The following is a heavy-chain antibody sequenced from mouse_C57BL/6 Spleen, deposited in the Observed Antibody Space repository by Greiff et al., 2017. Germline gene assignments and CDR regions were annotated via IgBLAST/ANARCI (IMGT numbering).Heavy chain of an antibody. J-gene: IGHJ2*01. V-gene: IGHV1-80*01. CDR3: GRAHLYDYDFDY. D-gene: IGHD2-4*01. CDR1: GYAFSSYW. Sequence: QVQLKESGAELVKPGASVKISCKASGYAFSSYWMNWVKQRPGKGLEWIGQIYPGDGDTNYNGKFKGTATLTADKSSSAAYMQLSSLTAEDSAVYFCGRAHLYDYDFDYWGKGTTLTVSS. CDR2: IYPGDGDT.